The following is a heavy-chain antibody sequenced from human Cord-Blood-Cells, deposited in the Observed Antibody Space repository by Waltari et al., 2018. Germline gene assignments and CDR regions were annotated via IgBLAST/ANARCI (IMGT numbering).Heavy chain of an antibody. CDR1: GFTFSSYG. V-gene: IGHV3-33*01. J-gene: IGHJ4*02. CDR3: ARDDGESRYQLPEYYFDY. D-gene: IGHD2-2*01. CDR2: IWYDGSNK. Sequence: QVQLVESGGGVVQPGRSLRLSCAASGFTFSSYGLHWVCQAPGTGLEWVAVIWYDGSNKYYADSVKGRFTISRDNSKNTLYLQMNSLRAEDTAVYYCARDDGESRYQLPEYYFDYWGQGTLVTVSS.